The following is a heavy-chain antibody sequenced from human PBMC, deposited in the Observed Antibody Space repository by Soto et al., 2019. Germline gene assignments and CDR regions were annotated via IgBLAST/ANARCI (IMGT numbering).Heavy chain of an antibody. CDR2: IKHDASQK. CDR1: GFRFSSYW. J-gene: IGHJ3*02. V-gene: IGHV3-7*01. Sequence: EEQLVESGGDLVQPGGSLRLSCEASGFRFSSYWLSWVRQAPGKGLEWVANIKHDASQKDYVDSVKGRFTISRDNAKNSLELQMNSLRAEDTAVYYCAREGSRTFDIWGQGTKVTVSS. D-gene: IGHD3-10*01. CDR3: AREGSRTFDI.